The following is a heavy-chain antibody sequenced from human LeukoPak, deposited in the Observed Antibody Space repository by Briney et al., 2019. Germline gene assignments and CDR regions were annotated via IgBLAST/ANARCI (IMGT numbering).Heavy chain of an antibody. J-gene: IGHJ4*02. CDR2: ISAYNGNT. Sequence: ASVKVSCKASGYTFTSYVISWVRQAPGQGLEWMGWISAYNGNTNYAQKFQGRVTMTTDTSTSTAYMELRSLRSDDTAVYYCARDHYYDSSGYYYGIDYWGQGTLVTVSS. CDR3: ARDHYYDSSGYYYGIDY. CDR1: GYTFTSYV. D-gene: IGHD3-22*01. V-gene: IGHV1-18*01.